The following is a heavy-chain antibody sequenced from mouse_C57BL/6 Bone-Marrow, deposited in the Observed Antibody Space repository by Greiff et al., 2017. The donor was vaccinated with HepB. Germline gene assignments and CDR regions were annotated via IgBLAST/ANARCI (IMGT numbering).Heavy chain of an antibody. V-gene: IGHV1-26*01. CDR3: ARDYDGVPWFAY. CDR1: GYTFTDYY. Sequence: VQLQQSGPELVKPGASVKISCKASGYTFTDYYMNWVKQSHGKSLEWIGDINPNNGGTSYNQKFKGKATLTVDKSSSTAYMELRSLTSEDSAVYYCARDYDGVPWFAYWGQGTLVTVSA. CDR2: INPNNGGT. J-gene: IGHJ3*01. D-gene: IGHD2-4*01.